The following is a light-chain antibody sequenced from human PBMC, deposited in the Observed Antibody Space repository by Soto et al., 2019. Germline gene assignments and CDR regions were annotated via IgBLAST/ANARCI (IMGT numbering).Light chain of an antibody. J-gene: IGKJ1*01. Sequence: EIVMTQSPATLSVSPGERATLSCRASQSVSSNLAWYQQKPGQAPRLLIYGASTRATGIPARFSGSGSGTEFTLTISSLQSEDFAVYYCQQYNNWPRXXXQGXXVEIK. CDR2: GAS. CDR3: QQYNNWPRX. CDR1: QSVSSN. V-gene: IGKV3-15*01.